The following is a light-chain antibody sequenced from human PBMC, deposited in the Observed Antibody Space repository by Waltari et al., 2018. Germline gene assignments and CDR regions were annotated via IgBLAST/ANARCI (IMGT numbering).Light chain of an antibody. J-gene: IGLJ3*02. Sequence: QSALTQPRSVSGSPGQSVTISCTGTSSDGGGSNYVPWYQQLTGKAPTVGIYDVSRRPSGVPDRFTGSRSGNTATLTISGLQAEDEADYHCCSYAGTYTWLFGGGTKLTVL. CDR1: SSDGGGSNY. CDR3: CSYAGTYTWL. CDR2: DVS. V-gene: IGLV2-11*01.